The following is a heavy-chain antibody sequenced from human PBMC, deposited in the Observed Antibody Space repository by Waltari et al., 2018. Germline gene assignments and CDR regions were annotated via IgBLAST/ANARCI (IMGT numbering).Heavy chain of an antibody. Sequence: QVQLQESGPGLVKPSEPLSLTCAVSGYSISSGYYWGWIRQPPGKGLEWIGSIYHSGSTYYNPSLKSRVTISVDTSKNQFSLKLSSVTAADTAVYYCARDYYDSSGYWGQGTLVTVSS. CDR1: GYSISSGYY. D-gene: IGHD3-22*01. V-gene: IGHV4-38-2*02. J-gene: IGHJ4*02. CDR2: IYHSGST. CDR3: ARDYYDSSGY.